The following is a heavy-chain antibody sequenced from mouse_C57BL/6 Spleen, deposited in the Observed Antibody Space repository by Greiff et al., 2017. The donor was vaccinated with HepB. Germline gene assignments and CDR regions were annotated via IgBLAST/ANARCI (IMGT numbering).Heavy chain of an antibody. CDR3: ARRGLPYPNQGAMDY. CDR1: GFSLSTSGMG. Sequence: QVTLKESGPGILQSSQTLSLTCSFSGFSLSTSGMGVSWIRQPSGKGLEWLAHIYWDDDKRDNPSLKSRLTISKDTSRNQVFLKITSVDTAATATDYCARRGLPYPNQGAMDYWGQGTSVTVSS. V-gene: IGHV8-12*01. J-gene: IGHJ4*01. D-gene: IGHD1-2*01. CDR2: IYWDDDK.